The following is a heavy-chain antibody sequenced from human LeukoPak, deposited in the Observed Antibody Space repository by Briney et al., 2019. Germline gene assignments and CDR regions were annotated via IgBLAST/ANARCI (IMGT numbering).Heavy chain of an antibody. J-gene: IGHJ4*02. CDR2: IYDSGSS. CDR1: GDSISSYY. D-gene: IGHD3-10*01. CDR3: ARDHDFFYGSGSYYPFGY. Sequence: PSETLSLTCTVSGDSISSYYWSWIRQPPGKGLEWIGYIYDSGSSNYNPSLKSRVTISVDTSNNQFSLKLSSVTAADTAVYYCARDHDFFYGSGSYYPFGYWGQGTLVTVSS. V-gene: IGHV4-59*01.